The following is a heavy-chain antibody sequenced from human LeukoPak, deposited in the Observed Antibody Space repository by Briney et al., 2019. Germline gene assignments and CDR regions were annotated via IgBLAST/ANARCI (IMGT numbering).Heavy chain of an antibody. Sequence: PGGSLRLSCEASGFPFSTSGMHWLRRAPGKGLDWISYISTGSSIIHYADSVQGRFTISRDDGKNSLYLQMNSLRVEDTAVFHCVTDWPVWWGQGILVTVSS. CDR3: VTDWPVW. V-gene: IGHV3-48*01. CDR2: ISTGSSII. D-gene: IGHD3-16*01. CDR1: GFPFSTSG. J-gene: IGHJ4*02.